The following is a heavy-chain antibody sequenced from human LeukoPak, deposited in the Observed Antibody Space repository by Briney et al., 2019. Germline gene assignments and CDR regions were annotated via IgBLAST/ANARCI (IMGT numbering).Heavy chain of an antibody. CDR2: ISDRGAT. CDR3: AKSLSSWFGDLFDS. CDR1: GFTFTRNV. D-gene: IGHD3-10*01. J-gene: IGHJ4*02. V-gene: IGHV3-23*01. Sequence: PGGSLRLSCAASGFTFTRNVMSWVRQAPGKGLEWVSTISDRGATFYADSVKGRFTISRDNSNHTLYLQMNSLRDGDSAVYFCAKSLSSWFGDLFDSWGQGALVTVSS.